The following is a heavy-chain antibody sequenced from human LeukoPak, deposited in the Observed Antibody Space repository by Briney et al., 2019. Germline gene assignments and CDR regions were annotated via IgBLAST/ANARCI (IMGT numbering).Heavy chain of an antibody. CDR2: IYYSGST. V-gene: IGHV4-61*01. CDR3: ARDPGRWQQLGYFDY. J-gene: IGHJ4*02. CDR1: GGSVSSGSYY. D-gene: IGHD5-24*01. Sequence: SETLSLTCTVSGGSVSSGSYYWGWIRQPPGKGLEWIGYIYYSGSTNYNPSLKSRFTISVDTSQNQFSLKLNSVTAADTAVYYCARDPGRWQQLGYFDYWGQGTLVTVSS.